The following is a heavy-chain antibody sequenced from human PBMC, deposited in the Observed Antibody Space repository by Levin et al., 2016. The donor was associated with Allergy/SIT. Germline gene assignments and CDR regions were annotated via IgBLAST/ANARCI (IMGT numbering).Heavy chain of an antibody. D-gene: IGHD3-10*01. CDR2: ISYDGSNK. J-gene: IGHJ4*02. Sequence: GESLKISCAASGFTFSSYGMHWVRQAPGKGLEWVAVISYDGSNKYYADSVKGRFTISRDNSKNTLYLQMNSLRAEDTAVYYCANSMVRGVGALLGSFDYWGQGTLVTVSS. CDR3: ANSMVRGVGALLGSFDY. CDR1: GFTFSSYG. V-gene: IGHV3-30*18.